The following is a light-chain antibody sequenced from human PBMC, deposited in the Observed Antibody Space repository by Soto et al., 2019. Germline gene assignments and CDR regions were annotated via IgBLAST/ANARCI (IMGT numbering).Light chain of an antibody. Sequence: QSVLTQPASVSGSPGQSITISCTGTSSDVGGYNYVSWYQQHPGKAPKLMIYDVNNRPSGVSNRFSGSKSGNTASLTISGLQAEDEADYYCSSYPSSSTLVVFGGGIKLTVL. CDR2: DVN. V-gene: IGLV2-14*03. J-gene: IGLJ2*01. CDR1: SSDVGGYNY. CDR3: SSYPSSSTLVV.